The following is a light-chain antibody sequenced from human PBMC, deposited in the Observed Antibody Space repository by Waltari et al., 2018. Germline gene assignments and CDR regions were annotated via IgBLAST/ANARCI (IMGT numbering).Light chain of an antibody. CDR3: AAWDDSPSGYV. Sequence: HSVLTQPPSAAGTPGQRVTISCSGSSSNIGTHHVYLYQQFPGRAPRLLIYDDNQRPSGVPSRFSVSKSGTSASLVISGLRSDDEANYYCAAWDDSPSGYVFGTGTEVTVL. V-gene: IGLV1-47*01. CDR2: DDN. J-gene: IGLJ1*01. CDR1: SSNIGTHH.